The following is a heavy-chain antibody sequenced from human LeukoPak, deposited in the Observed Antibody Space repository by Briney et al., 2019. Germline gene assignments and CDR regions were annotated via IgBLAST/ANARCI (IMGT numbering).Heavy chain of an antibody. V-gene: IGHV4-59*01. CDR1: GGSISSYY. D-gene: IGHD6-19*01. CDR2: IYYSGST. J-gene: IGHJ4*02. CDR3: ARSGGSYIFRY. Sequence: SETLSLTCTVSGGSISSYYWSWIRQPPGKGLEWIGYIYYSGSTNYNPSLKSRVTISVDTSKNQFPLKLSSVTAADTAVYYCARSGGSYIFRYWGQGTLVTVSS.